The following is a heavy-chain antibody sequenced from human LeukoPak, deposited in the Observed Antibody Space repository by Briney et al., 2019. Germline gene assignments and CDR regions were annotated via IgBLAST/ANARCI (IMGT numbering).Heavy chain of an antibody. V-gene: IGHV3-9*01. Sequence: GGSLRLSCAASGFTFDDYAMHWVRQAPGKGLEWVSGISWNSGSIGYADSVKGRFTISRDNSKNTLYLQMNSLRAEDTAVYYCAKGGGYSGYDHYFDYWGQGTLVTVSS. CDR1: GFTFDDYA. D-gene: IGHD5-12*01. CDR2: ISWNSGSI. J-gene: IGHJ4*02. CDR3: AKGGGYSGYDHYFDY.